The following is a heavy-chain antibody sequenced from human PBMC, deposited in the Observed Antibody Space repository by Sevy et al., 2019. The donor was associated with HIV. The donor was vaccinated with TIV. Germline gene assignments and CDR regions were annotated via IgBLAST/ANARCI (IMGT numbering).Heavy chain of an antibody. CDR3: VRAIAAAGSL. V-gene: IGHV3-7*01. Sequence: GGSLRLSCAASGFNLNSYWMSWVRQAPGMGLEWVANINQDGSVKYYVDSVKGRFTISRDNARNSLYLRMSSLRAEDTALYYCVRAIAAAGSLWGQGTLVTVSS. J-gene: IGHJ4*02. CDR2: INQDGSVK. D-gene: IGHD6-13*01. CDR1: GFNLNSYW.